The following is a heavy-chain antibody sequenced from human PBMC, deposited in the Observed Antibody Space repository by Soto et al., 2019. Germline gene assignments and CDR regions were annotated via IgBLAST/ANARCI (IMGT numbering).Heavy chain of an antibody. CDR3: ARRYAGNFDY. J-gene: IGHJ4*02. Sequence: SETLSLTCTVSGGSISNSYWSWIRQSPEKGLEWIGYIYSSGSTNYNPSLNSRVTISVDTSKNQFSLKLSSVTAADTAVYYCARRYAGNFDYWGQGTLVTVSS. CDR2: IYSSGST. V-gene: IGHV4-59*01. D-gene: IGHD2-8*01. CDR1: GGSISNSY.